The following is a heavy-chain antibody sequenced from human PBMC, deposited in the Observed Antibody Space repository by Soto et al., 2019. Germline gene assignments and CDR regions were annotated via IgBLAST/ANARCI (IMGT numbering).Heavy chain of an antibody. CDR2: IDTSGTKI. J-gene: IGHJ4*02. CDR1: GYTFSDYY. Sequence: ESGGDLVKPGGSLRLSCAASGYTFSDYYMSWIRQAPGKGLAWMSYIDTSGTKIYYADSVKGRFTITRDNAKNSLYLEMNSLRDEDTAVYYCASHYDMWSGSLSPVDYWGQGTLVTVSS. V-gene: IGHV3-11*01. D-gene: IGHD3-3*01. CDR3: ASHYDMWSGSLSPVDY.